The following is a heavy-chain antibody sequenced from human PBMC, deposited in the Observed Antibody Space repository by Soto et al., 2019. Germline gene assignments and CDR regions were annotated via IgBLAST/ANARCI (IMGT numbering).Heavy chain of an antibody. V-gene: IGHV4-39*01. CDR3: VRLARGTTWSDFDY. CDR2: VYYNGAT. Sequence: QLQLQESGPGLVKPSETLSLTCTVSGGSVSSSDYYWGWVRQSPRTGLQWIGSVYYNGATFYDPSIRSRFFMSVDTSKNQFSLSLTSVSAADTALYYGVRLARGTTWSDFDYWGQCILVTVSS. D-gene: IGHD3-10*01. J-gene: IGHJ4*02. CDR1: GGSVSSSDYY.